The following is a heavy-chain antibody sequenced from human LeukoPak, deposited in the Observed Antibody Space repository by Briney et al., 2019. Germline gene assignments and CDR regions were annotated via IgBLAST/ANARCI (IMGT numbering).Heavy chain of an antibody. D-gene: IGHD3-22*01. CDR1: GGSSSTYY. CDR3: ARSGNYYDSSGYNY. J-gene: IGHJ4*02. V-gene: IGHV4-59*01. CDR2: IYTSGST. Sequence: SETLSLTCTVSGGSSSTYYWSWIRQPPGKGLEWIGHIYTSGSTNYNPSLKSRVTISVDTSKNQFSLKLSSVTAADTAVYYCARSGNYYDSSGYNYWGQGTLVTVSS.